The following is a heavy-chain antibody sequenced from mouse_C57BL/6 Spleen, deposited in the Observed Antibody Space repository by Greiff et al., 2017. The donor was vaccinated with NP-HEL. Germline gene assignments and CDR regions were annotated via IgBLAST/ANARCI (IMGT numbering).Heavy chain of an antibody. V-gene: IGHV1-64*01. Sequence: QVHVKQSGAELVKPGASVKLSCKASGYTFTSYWMHWVKQRPGQGLEWIGMIHPNSGSTNYNEKFKSKATLTVDKSSSTAYMQLSSLTSEDSAVYYCARRRDWDYFDYWGQGTTLTVSS. J-gene: IGHJ2*01. D-gene: IGHD4-1*01. CDR1: GYTFTSYW. CDR2: IHPNSGST. CDR3: ARRRDWDYFDY.